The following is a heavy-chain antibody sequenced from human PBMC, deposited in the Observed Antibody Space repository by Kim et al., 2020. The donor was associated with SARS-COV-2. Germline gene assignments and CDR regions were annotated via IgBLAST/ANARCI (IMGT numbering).Heavy chain of an antibody. CDR2: AYYIGNT. V-gene: IGHV4-39*01. D-gene: IGHD6-19*01. J-gene: IGHJ2*01. CDR3: ARHYRYSSGWYV. Sequence: SETLSLTCTVSGGSLSSSSYYWGWIRQPPGTGLEWIGTAYYIGNTYYNPSLKSRVTISVDTSKNQFSLKLGSVTAAETAFYYCARHYRYSSGWYV. CDR1: GGSLSSSSYY.